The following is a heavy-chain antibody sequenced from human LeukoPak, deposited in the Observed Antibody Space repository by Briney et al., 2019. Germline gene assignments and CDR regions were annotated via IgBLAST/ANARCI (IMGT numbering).Heavy chain of an antibody. J-gene: IGHJ4*02. Sequence: PSETLSLTCTVSGGSISSYYWSWIRQPPGKGLEWIGYIYYSGSTNYNPSLKSRVTISVDTSKNQFSLKLSSVTAADTAVYYCAREAGIAVAVGYWGQGTLVTVSS. CDR1: GGSISSYY. CDR3: AREAGIAVAVGY. V-gene: IGHV4-59*12. CDR2: IYYSGST. D-gene: IGHD6-19*01.